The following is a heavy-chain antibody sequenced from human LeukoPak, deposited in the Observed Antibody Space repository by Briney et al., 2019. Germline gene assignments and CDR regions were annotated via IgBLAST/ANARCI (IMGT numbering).Heavy chain of an antibody. CDR1: GGSVSSGSYS. CDR3: ATSTRIRLATPFDY. J-gene: IGHJ4*02. CDR2: VYHSGST. D-gene: IGHD5-24*01. Sequence: PSETLSLTCTVSGGSVSSGSYSWSWIRQPPGKGLEWIGYVYHSGSTDYNPSLKSRVTISVDTSKNQFSLKLSSVTAADTAVYYCATSTRIRLATPFDYWGQGTLVTVSS. V-gene: IGHV4-61*01.